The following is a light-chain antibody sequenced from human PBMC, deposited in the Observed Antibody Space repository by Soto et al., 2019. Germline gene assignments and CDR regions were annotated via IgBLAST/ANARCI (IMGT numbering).Light chain of an antibody. CDR3: QQYGSSPST. CDR2: GAS. Sequence: EIVLTQSPGTLSLSPGERATLSCRASQSVSQNFLAWYQQKPGQAPRLLIHGASSRATGIPDRFSGSGSGTDFSLTIERLEPEDFAVYFCQQYGSSPSTFGGGTTVAIK. J-gene: IGKJ4*01. CDR1: QSVSQNF. V-gene: IGKV3-20*01.